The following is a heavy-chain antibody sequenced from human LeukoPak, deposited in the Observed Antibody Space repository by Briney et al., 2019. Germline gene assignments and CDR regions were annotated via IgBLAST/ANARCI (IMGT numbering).Heavy chain of an antibody. CDR1: GGTFSNYA. CDR2: IFPIFNTA. V-gene: IGHV1-69*05. CDR3: ARAHPLGHCSGTSCQTPYY. J-gene: IGHJ4*02. D-gene: IGHD2-2*01. Sequence: ASVKVSCKASGGTFSNYAMNWVRQAPGQGLEWMGTIFPIFNTANYAQKFQARVTLTTDESTSTAYMELSSLRSEDTAVYYCARAHPLGHCSGTSCQTPYYWGQGTLVTVSS.